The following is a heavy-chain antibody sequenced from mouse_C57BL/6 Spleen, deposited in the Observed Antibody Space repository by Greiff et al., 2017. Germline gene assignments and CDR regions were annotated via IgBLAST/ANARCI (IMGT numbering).Heavy chain of an antibody. CDR3: ATPYYGSSYSWFAY. J-gene: IGHJ3*01. CDR1: GFTFSDYG. V-gene: IGHV5-17*01. CDR2: ISSGSSTI. D-gene: IGHD1-1*01. Sequence: EVHLVESGGGLVKPGGSLKLSCAASGFTFSDYGMHWVRQAPEKGLEWVAYISSGSSTIYYADTVKGRFTISRDNAKNTLFLQMASLRSEDTAMYYCATPYYGSSYSWFAYWGQGTLVTVSA.